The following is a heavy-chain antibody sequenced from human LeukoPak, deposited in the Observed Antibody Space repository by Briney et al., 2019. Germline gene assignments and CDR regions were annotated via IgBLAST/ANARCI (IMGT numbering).Heavy chain of an antibody. V-gene: IGHV3-53*01. CDR3: ATMVRGATNDGY. CDR1: GFTFSSNY. CDR2: IYSNGNT. D-gene: IGHD3-10*01. Sequence: GGSLRLSCAASGFTFSSNYMSWVRQAPGKGLEWVSVIYSNGNTYYVDSVKGRFTVSRDNSKNTLYLQMNSLRAEDTAVYYCATMVRGATNDGYWGQGTLVTVST. J-gene: IGHJ4*02.